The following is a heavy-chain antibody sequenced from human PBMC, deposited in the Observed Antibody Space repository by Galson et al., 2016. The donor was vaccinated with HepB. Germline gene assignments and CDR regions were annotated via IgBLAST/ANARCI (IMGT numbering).Heavy chain of an antibody. CDR3: ARVKGIIVLNDAFDI. CDR2: IWFDGRDK. V-gene: IGHV3-33*08. CDR1: GFMFSNYA. J-gene: IGHJ3*02. D-gene: IGHD2/OR15-2a*01. Sequence: LRLSCAASGFMFSNYAIHWVRQAPGKGLEWVAVIWFDGRDKFYADSVKGRFTVSRDNSNNTLYLQMNSLRAEDTAVYYCARVKGIIVLNDAFDIWGQGTMVTVSS.